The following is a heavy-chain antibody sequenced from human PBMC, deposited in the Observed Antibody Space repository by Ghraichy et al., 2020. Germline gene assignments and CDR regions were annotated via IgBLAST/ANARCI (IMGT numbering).Heavy chain of an antibody. CDR3: ARRAESYYYMDV. Sequence: GSLRLSCAASGFTFSSYSMNWVRQAPGKGLEWVSSISSSSSYIYYADSVKGRFTISRDNAKNSLYLQMNSLRAEDTAVYYCARRAESYYYMDVWGKGTTVTVSS. CDR1: GFTFSSYS. D-gene: IGHD6-19*01. CDR2: ISSSSSYI. V-gene: IGHV3-21*01. J-gene: IGHJ6*03.